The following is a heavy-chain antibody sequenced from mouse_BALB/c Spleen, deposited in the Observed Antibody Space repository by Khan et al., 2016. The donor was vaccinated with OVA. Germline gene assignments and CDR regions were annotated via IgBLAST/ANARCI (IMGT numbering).Heavy chain of an antibody. CDR3: ARRWAARATWDYFDY. D-gene: IGHD3-1*01. J-gene: IGHJ2*01. CDR1: GYTFTNYW. V-gene: IGHV1-63*02. Sequence: QVHVKQSGAELVRPGTSVKMSCKAAGYTFTNYWIGWVKQRPGHGLEWIGDIFPGGGYTNYNEKFKGKATLTADTSSSTAYMQLSSLTSEDSAIYYCARRWAARATWDYFDYWGQGTTLTVSS. CDR2: IFPGGGYT.